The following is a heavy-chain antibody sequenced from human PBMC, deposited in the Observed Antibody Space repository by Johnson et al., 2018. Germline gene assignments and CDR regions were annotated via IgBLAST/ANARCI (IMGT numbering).Heavy chain of an antibody. D-gene: IGHD2-15*01. CDR3: ARGSGEL. V-gene: IGHV3-13*01. J-gene: IGHJ3*01. CDR1: GFTFSSYD. CDR2: LGTAGDT. Sequence: EVQLVESGGGLVQPGGSLRLSCAASGFTFSSYDMHWVRQATGKGLEWVSTLGTAGDTYYAGSVKDRFAISRENAKNSFYLQMNSLRAGDTAVYYCARGSGELWGQGTMFTVSS.